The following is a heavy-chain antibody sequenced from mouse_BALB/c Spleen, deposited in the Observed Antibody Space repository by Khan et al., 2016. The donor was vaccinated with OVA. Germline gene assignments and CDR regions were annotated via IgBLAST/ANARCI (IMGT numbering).Heavy chain of an antibody. CDR2: IDPANGDT. CDR1: GFNIKDTY. Sequence: EVELVESGAELVKPGASVKLSCTASGFNIKDTYMHWVKQRPEQGPEWIGRIDPANGDTKYDPKFQDKATITADTSSNTAYLQVNSLTSEDTAVYYGVTLYGYPSAYWGQGTLVSVSA. CDR3: VTLYGYPSAY. J-gene: IGHJ3*01. V-gene: IGHV14-3*02. D-gene: IGHD2-2*01.